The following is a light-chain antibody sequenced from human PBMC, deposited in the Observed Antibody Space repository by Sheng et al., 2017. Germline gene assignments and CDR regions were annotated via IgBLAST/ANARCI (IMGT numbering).Light chain of an antibody. CDR3: CPYAGNATPWV. J-gene: IGLJ3*02. CDR1: SSDVGNYNL. V-gene: IGLV2-23*02. Sequence: QSALTQPAFVSGSPGQSITISCTGTSSDVGNYNLVSWYQQHPGKAPKLIIFEVNKRPSGVSLRFSGSKSGNTASLTISGLQAEDESDYFCCPYAGNATPWVFGGGTKLTVL. CDR2: EVN.